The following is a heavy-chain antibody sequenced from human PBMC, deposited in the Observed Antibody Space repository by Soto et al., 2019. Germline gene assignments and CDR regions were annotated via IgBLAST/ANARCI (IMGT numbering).Heavy chain of an antibody. D-gene: IGHD4-17*01. Sequence: QVQLQESGPGLVKPSQTLSLTCTLSGVSITSGAYYWTWVRQHPGKGLEWIGYIYYNGNTYFSPYLKSRLTLSIDTSKNQFSLKLSSVTAADTAMYYCARARLRAVYAFDFWGQGTMVTVSS. J-gene: IGHJ3*01. CDR1: GVSITSGAYY. V-gene: IGHV4-31*03. CDR3: ARARLRAVYAFDF. CDR2: IYYNGNT.